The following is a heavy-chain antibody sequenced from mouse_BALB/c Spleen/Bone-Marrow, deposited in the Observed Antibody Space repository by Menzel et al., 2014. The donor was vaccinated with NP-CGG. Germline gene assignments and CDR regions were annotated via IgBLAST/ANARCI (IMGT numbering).Heavy chain of an antibody. J-gene: IGHJ4*01. V-gene: IGHV2-9*02. CDR2: IWAGGST. D-gene: IGHD2-3*01. Sequence: VQVVESGPGLVAPSQSLSITCTVSGFSLPTYGVHWVRQPPGKGLEWLGVIWAGGSTNYNSALMSRLSISKDNSKSQVFLKMNSLQTDDTAMYYCAREHDGYPDYWGQGTSVTVSS. CDR3: AREHDGYPDY. CDR1: GFSLPTYG.